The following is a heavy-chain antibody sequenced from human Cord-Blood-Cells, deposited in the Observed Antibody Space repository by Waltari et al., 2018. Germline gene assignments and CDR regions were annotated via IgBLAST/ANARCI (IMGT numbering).Heavy chain of an antibody. V-gene: IGHV4-34*01. CDR3: ARVQPNSSSWYGDAFDI. D-gene: IGHD6-13*01. Sequence: QVQLQQWGAGLLKPSETLSLTCAVYGGSFSGYYWSWIRQPPGKGLEWIGEINHSGSTNYNPSRKSRVTISVDTSKNQFSRKLSSVTAADTAVYYCARVQPNSSSWYGDAFDIWGQGTMVTVSS. CDR2: INHSGST. J-gene: IGHJ3*02. CDR1: GGSFSGYY.